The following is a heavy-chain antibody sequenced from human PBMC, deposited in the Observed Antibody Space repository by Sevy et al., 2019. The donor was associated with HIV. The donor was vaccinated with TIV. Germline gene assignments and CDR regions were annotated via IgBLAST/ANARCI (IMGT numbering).Heavy chain of an antibody. V-gene: IGHV3-30-3*01. D-gene: IGHD3-3*01. CDR2: ISYDGSNK. J-gene: IGHJ5*02. CDR3: ARDRRGRGSGYDVDWFDP. Sequence: GGSLRLSCAASGLTFSSYAMHWVRQAPGKGLEWVAVISYDGSNKYYADSVKGRFTISRDNSKNTLYLQMNSLRAEDTAVYYCARDRRGRGSGYDVDWFDPWGQGTLVTVSS. CDR1: GLTFSSYA.